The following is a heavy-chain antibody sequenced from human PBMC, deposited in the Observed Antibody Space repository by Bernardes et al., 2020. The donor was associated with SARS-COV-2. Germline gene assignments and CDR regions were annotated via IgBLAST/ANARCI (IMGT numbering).Heavy chain of an antibody. V-gene: IGHV3-21*01. CDR2: ISSQSSYI. Sequence: VSLTLSCAASGFTFNNYNMNWVRQAPGKGLEWVSSISSQSSYIYYADSVKGRFTISRDNTKNSLFLQMNSLRADDTAVYYCARDLYDCTSTTCYYFYYYGMDVWGQGTTVTVSS. J-gene: IGHJ6*02. CDR1: GFTFNNYN. CDR3: ARDLYDCTSTTCYYFYYYGMDV. D-gene: IGHD2-2*01.